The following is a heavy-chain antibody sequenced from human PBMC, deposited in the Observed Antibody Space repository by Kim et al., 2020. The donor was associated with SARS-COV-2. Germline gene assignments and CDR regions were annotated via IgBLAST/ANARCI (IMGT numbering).Heavy chain of an antibody. Sequence: GGSLRLSCAASGFTFSSYGMHWVRQAPGKGLEWVAVISYDGSNKYYADSVKGRFTISRDNSKNTLYLQMNSLRAEDTAVYYCAKDTRGYSGYGTFDYWGQGTLVTVSS. V-gene: IGHV3-30*18. CDR3: AKDTRGYSGYGTFDY. D-gene: IGHD5-12*01. CDR1: GFTFSSYG. J-gene: IGHJ4*02. CDR2: ISYDGSNK.